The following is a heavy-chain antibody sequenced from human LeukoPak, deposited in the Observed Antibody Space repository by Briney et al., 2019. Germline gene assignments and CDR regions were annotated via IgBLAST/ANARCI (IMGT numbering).Heavy chain of an antibody. J-gene: IGHJ5*02. CDR3: ARGRGIQLWFGNWFDP. V-gene: IGHV4-34*01. CDR2: INHSGST. CDR1: GGSISRYY. D-gene: IGHD5-18*01. Sequence: SETLSLTCTVSGGSISRYYWSWIRQPPGKGLEWIGEINHSGSTNYNPSLKSRVTISVDTSKNQFSLKLSSVTAADTAVYYCARGRGIQLWFGNWFDPWGQGTLVTVSS.